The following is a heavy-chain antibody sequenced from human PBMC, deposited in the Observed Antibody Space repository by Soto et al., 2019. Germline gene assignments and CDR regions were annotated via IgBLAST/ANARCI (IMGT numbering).Heavy chain of an antibody. CDR1: GGSISTYY. J-gene: IGHJ5*01. CDR3: ARDRQHTYGNCFDP. V-gene: IGHV4-59*01. Sequence: PSETLSLTCXVSGGSISTYYWSWIRQPPGKGLEWIGYVYNSGSTKYNPSLKSRVTIWESTSKNQVSLRLTSVTAADTAVYYCARDRQHTYGNCFDPWGQGTLVTVSS. D-gene: IGHD4-17*01. CDR2: VYNSGST.